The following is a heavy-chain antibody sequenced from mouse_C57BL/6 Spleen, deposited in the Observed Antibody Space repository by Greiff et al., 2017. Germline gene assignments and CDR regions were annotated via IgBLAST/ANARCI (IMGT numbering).Heavy chain of an antibody. CDR2: IYPGGGYT. V-gene: IGHV1-63*01. Sequence: VQLQQSGAELVRPGTSVKMSCKASGYTFTNYWIGWAKQRPGHGLEWIGDIYPGGGYTNYNGKFKGKATLTADQSSSTAYMQFSSLTSEDSAIYYCARGGAYYSNYYAMDYWGQGTSVTVSS. CDR3: ARGGAYYSNYYAMDY. J-gene: IGHJ4*01. D-gene: IGHD2-5*01. CDR1: GYTFTNYW.